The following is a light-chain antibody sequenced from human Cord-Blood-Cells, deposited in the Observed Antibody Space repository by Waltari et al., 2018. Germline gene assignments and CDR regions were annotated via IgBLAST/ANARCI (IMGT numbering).Light chain of an antibody. Sequence: EIVLTQSPATLSLSPGERATLSCRASQSVSSCLAWYQQKPGQAPRLLSYDASNRATGIPARFSGSGSGTDFTLTISSLGPEDFAVYYCQQRSNWPPVTFGQGTRLEIK. CDR3: QQRSNWPPVT. CDR1: QSVSSC. V-gene: IGKV3-11*01. CDR2: DAS. J-gene: IGKJ5*01.